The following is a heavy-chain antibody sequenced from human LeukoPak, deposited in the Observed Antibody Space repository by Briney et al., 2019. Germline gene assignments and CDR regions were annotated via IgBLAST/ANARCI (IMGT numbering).Heavy chain of an antibody. J-gene: IGHJ4*01. CDR2: ITHSGST. V-gene: IGHV4-34*01. D-gene: IGHD4-17*01. Sequence: SETLSLTCAVYGGSFSNYYWSWIRQPPGKGLEWIGEITHSGSTNYNPSLKSRVSISVDTSKNQFSLRLTSVTVADTAVYYCAPIFGDYSDFDYWGQGTLVTVSS. CDR3: APIFGDYSDFDY. CDR1: GGSFSNYY.